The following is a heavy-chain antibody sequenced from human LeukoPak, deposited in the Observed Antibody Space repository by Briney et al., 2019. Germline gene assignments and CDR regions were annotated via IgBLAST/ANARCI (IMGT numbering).Heavy chain of an antibody. CDR3: ARESGTIFGVVPFDY. D-gene: IGHD3-3*01. Sequence: ASVNVSCTASGGTFSSYAISWVRQAPGQGLEWMGGIIPIFGTANYAQKFQGRVTITADESTSTAYMELSSLRSEDTAVYYCARESGTIFGVVPFDYWGQGTLVTVSS. CDR2: IIPIFGTA. J-gene: IGHJ4*02. V-gene: IGHV1-69*13. CDR1: GGTFSSYA.